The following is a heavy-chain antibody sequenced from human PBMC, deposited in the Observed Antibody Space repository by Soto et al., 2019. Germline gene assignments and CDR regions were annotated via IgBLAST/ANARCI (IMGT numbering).Heavy chain of an antibody. CDR2: IYYSGST. V-gene: IGHV4-59*01. D-gene: IGHD3-22*01. CDR3: ARGVVVAYFDY. CDR1: GGSISSYD. Sequence: SETHSLTCTVAGGSISSYDWSWIRQPPGKGLEWIGYIYYSGSTNYNPSLKSRVTISVDTSKNQFSLKLSSVTAADTAVYYCARGVVVAYFDYWGQGTLVTVSS. J-gene: IGHJ4*02.